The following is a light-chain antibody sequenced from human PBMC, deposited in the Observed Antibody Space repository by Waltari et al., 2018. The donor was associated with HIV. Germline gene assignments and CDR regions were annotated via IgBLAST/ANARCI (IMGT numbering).Light chain of an antibody. CDR2: KAS. V-gene: IGKV1-5*03. CDR3: QQYNSYGT. Sequence: DIQMTQSPSTLSASVGDRVTITCRASQSISSWLAWYQQKPGKAPKLLIYKASTLESGVPSRFSGSGSGTEFTLTISSRQPDDFATYYCQQYNSYGTFGQGTKLEIK. J-gene: IGKJ2*02. CDR1: QSISSW.